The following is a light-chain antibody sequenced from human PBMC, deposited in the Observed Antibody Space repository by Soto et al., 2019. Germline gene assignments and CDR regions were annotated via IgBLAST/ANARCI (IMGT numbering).Light chain of an antibody. V-gene: IGKV1-5*03. CDR3: QQYPSFSLT. CDR1: QSISSW. CDR2: KTS. Sequence: DIQMTQSPSTLSASVGDRVTITCRASQSISSWLAWYQQKPGKAPKLLIYKTSNLESGVPSRFSGSGSGTELSLTISSLQPDDFATYYCQQYPSFSLTFGGGTRVEVK. J-gene: IGKJ4*01.